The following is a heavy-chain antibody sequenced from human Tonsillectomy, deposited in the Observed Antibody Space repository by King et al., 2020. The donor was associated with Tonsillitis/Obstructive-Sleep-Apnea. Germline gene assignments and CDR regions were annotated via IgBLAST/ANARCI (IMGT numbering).Heavy chain of an antibody. Sequence: VQLVESGGDLVQPGGSLRLSCAASGLTFSNYAMSWVRQAPGKGLEWVSAXXXXGGXXYXAXSVKGRFTISRDNSKNTLYLQMXXLRAEDTAVYYCANRNYYGSGSYFYYFDYWGQGTLVTVSS. CDR1: GLTFSNYA. V-gene: IGHV3-23*04. CDR3: ANRNYYGSGSYFYYFDY. J-gene: IGHJ4*02. CDR2: XXXXGGXX. D-gene: IGHD3-10*01.